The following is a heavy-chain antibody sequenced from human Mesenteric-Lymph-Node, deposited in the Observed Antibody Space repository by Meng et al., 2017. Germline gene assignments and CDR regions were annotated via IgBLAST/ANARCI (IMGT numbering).Heavy chain of an antibody. CDR3: ARAPYCGGDCYSGLGSGMDV. CDR1: GGTFSSYA. CDR2: IIPIFGTA. J-gene: IGHJ6*02. Sequence: SVKVSCKASGGTFSSYAISWVRQAPGQGLEWMGGIIPIFGTANYAQKFQGRVTITADESTSTAYMELSSLRSEDTAVYYCARAPYCGGDCYSGLGSGMDVWGQGTTVTVSS. V-gene: IGHV1-69*13. D-gene: IGHD2-21*02.